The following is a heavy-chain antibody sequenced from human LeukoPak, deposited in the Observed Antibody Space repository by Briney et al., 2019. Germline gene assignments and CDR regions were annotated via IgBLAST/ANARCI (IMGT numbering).Heavy chain of an antibody. D-gene: IGHD5-12*01. V-gene: IGHV1-2*02. CDR2: INPNSGGT. CDR3: ARVPTPPWLRQSHLDY. CDR1: GYTFTGYY. Sequence: GASVKVSCKASGYTFTGYYMHWVRQAPGQGLEWMGWINPNSGGTNYAQKFQGRVTMTRDTSISTAYMELSRLRSDDTAVYYCARVPTPPWLRQSHLDYWGQGTLVTVSS. J-gene: IGHJ4*02.